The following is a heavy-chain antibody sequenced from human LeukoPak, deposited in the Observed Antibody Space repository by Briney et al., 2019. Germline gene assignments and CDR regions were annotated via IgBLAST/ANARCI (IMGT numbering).Heavy chain of an antibody. D-gene: IGHD6-13*01. CDR3: AKDPFSSDWYGSFDY. V-gene: IGHV3-23*01. CDR2: ISGSGSGT. CDR1: GFIFSRYS. Sequence: GGSLRLSCAASGFIFSRYSMSWVRQAPGKGLEWVSAISGSGSGTYYAGSVKGRFTISRDNSKDTLDLQMNSLRAEDTAVYYCAKDPFSSDWYGSFDYWGQGTLVTVFS. J-gene: IGHJ4*02.